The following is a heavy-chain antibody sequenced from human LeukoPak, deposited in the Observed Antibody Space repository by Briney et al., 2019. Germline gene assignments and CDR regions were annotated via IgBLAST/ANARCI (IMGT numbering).Heavy chain of an antibody. Sequence: PGGSLGLSCAASGFTFSSYAMSWVRQAPGKGLEWVSAISGSGGSTYYADSVKGRFTISRDNSKNTLYLQMNSLGAEDTAVYYCARDGDGYNYKLDYWGQGTLVTVSS. CDR3: ARDGDGYNYKLDY. CDR1: GFTFSSYA. CDR2: ISGSGGST. J-gene: IGHJ4*02. V-gene: IGHV3-23*01. D-gene: IGHD5-24*01.